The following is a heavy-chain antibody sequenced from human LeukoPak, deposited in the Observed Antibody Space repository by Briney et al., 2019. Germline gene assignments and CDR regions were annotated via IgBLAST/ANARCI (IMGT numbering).Heavy chain of an antibody. J-gene: IGHJ4*02. CDR2: ISSSSTI. CDR3: ARDRGMYSSFDY. D-gene: IGHD6-19*01. Sequence: GGSLRLSCAASGFTFSRYSMNWVRQAPGKGLEWLSYISSSSTIYYADSVKGRFTISRDNAKNSLYLQMNSLRAEDTAVYYCARDRGMYSSFDYWGQGTLVTVSS. V-gene: IGHV3-48*01. CDR1: GFTFSRYS.